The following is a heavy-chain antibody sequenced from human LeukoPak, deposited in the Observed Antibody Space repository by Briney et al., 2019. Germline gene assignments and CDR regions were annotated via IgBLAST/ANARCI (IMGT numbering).Heavy chain of an antibody. J-gene: IGHJ4*02. CDR1: GFTFSSYG. CDR2: IRYDGSNK. CDR3: AKDGGYCSSTSCYPNSEYFDY. D-gene: IGHD2-2*03. V-gene: IGHV3-30*02. Sequence: GGSLRLSCAASGFTFSSYGMHWVRQAPGKGLEWVAFIRYDGSNKYYADSVKGRFTISRDNSKNTMYLRMNSMRAEDTAVYYCAKDGGYCSSTSCYPNSEYFDYWGQGTLVTVSS.